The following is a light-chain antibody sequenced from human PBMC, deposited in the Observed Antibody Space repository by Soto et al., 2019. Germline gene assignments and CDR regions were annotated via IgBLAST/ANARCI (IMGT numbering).Light chain of an antibody. CDR1: QAFAKD. CDR2: GAS. Sequence: AIPMTQSPSSLSAFVGDRVIISCGASQAFAKDLAWYQQNSRKAPKLLINGASSLQSGVPPMFSGSGSGTDFTLTISSLQSDDFATYYCLQDCFHPYTFGQGTKLEIK. CDR3: LQDCFHPYT. J-gene: IGKJ2*01. V-gene: IGKV1-6*01.